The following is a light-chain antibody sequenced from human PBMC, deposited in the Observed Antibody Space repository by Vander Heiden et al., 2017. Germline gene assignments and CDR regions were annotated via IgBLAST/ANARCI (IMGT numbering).Light chain of an antibody. CDR2: YAS. CDR1: ENIGRS. CDR3: HQSSSVPYS. Sequence: EIVLTQSPDFQSVAPQEKVTITCRASENIGRSLHWYQQKPGHSPKLLIKYASQSFSGVPSRFSGGGSGTDFTLTINSLEAEDAATYYCHQSSSVPYSFGQGTKLDIK. V-gene: IGKV6-21*01. J-gene: IGKJ2*01.